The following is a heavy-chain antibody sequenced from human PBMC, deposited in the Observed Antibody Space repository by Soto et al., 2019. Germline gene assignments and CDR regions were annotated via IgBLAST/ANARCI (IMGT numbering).Heavy chain of an antibody. V-gene: IGHV4-30-4*01. Sequence: QVQLQESGPGLVKPSQTLSLTCTVSGGPISSGDYYWSWIRQPPGKGLEWIGYIYYSGSTYYNPSLKSRVTISVDTSKNQFSLKLSSVTAADTAVYYCARGDGVVVAATDYWGQGTLVTVSS. CDR2: IYYSGST. D-gene: IGHD2-15*01. CDR1: GGPISSGDYY. J-gene: IGHJ4*02. CDR3: ARGDGVVVAATDY.